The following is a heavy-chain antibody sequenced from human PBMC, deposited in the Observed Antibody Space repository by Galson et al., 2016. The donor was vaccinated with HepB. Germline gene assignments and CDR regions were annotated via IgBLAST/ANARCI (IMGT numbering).Heavy chain of an antibody. CDR1: GFSVATY. J-gene: IGHJ6*02. V-gene: IGHV3-53*01. CDR2: IQPDGAT. CDR3: ARGMNGMDV. Sequence: SLRLSCAVSGFSVATYMSWVRQAPGKELECVSVIQPDGATHCTDSVKGRFTISRDLSKNTLYFEMNGLRVDDTAVYFCARGMNGMDVWGRGTTVTVSS.